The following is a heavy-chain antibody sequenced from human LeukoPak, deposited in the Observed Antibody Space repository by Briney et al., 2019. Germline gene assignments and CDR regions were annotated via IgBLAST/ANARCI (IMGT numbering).Heavy chain of an antibody. V-gene: IGHV3-7*01. J-gene: IGHJ3*02. CDR2: IKQDGSEK. D-gene: IGHD3-9*01. CDR3: VRDRYDILTGYNDAFDI. Sequence: GGSLRLSCAASGFTFTTCWMSWVRQAPGKGLEWMANIKQDGSEKYYVDSVKGRFTISRDNAKNSPYLQMNSLRAEDSAVYYCVRDRYDILTGYNDAFDIWGQGTMVTVSS. CDR1: GFTFTTCW.